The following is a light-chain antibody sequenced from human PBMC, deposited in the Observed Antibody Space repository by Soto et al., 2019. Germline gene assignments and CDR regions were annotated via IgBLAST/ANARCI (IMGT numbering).Light chain of an antibody. CDR1: QSIRSY. CDR2: DAS. Sequence: DIQLTKSQSSLSADVGEKVTITCRESQSIRSYLNWVQQKPGKAPKLLIYDASSLQTGVPSRFSGIGSGTDFTLTISRLEPEDFAVYYCQQYGSSPSITIGQGTRLEIK. CDR3: QQYGSSPSIT. J-gene: IGKJ5*01. V-gene: IGKV1-39*01.